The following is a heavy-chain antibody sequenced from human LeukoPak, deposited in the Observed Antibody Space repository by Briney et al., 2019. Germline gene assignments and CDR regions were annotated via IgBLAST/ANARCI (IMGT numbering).Heavy chain of an antibody. V-gene: IGHV3-49*04. Sequence: GGSLRLSCTASGFTFGDYAMSWVRQAPGKGLEWVGFIRSKAYGGTTEYAASVKGRFTISRDDSKSIAYLQMNSLKTEDTAVYYCTRARLSSRIAAAGRGFDYWGQGTLVTVSS. CDR1: GFTFGDYA. CDR3: TRARLSSRIAAAGRGFDY. D-gene: IGHD6-13*01. J-gene: IGHJ4*02. CDR2: IRSKAYGGTT.